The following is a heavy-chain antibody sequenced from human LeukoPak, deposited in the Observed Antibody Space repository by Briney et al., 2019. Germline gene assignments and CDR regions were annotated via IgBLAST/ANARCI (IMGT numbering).Heavy chain of an antibody. Sequence: GGSLRLSCAASGFTFSSYAMHWVRQAPGKGLEWVSAISGSGGTTYYADSVKGRFTISRDNSKNTLYLQMNSLRAEDTAVYYCAKGRIVVVPAVMFDFWGQGALVTVSS. J-gene: IGHJ5*01. CDR2: ISGSGGTT. CDR1: GFTFSSYA. D-gene: IGHD2-2*01. V-gene: IGHV3-23*01. CDR3: AKGRIVVVPAVMFDF.